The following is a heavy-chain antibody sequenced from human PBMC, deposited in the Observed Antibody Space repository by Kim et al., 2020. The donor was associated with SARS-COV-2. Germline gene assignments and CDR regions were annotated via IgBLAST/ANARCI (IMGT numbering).Heavy chain of an antibody. D-gene: IGHD6-6*01. CDR2: IYYSGST. CDR1: GGSISSYY. J-gene: IGHJ4*02. V-gene: IGHV4-59*01. Sequence: SETLSLTCTVSGGSISSYYWSWIRQPPGKGPEWIGYIYYSGSTNSNPSLKRRVTISVDTSKNKFPLKLSSVTAADTAVYYCARAMRGSSTPTDTDYWGQGTLVTVSS. CDR3: ARAMRGSSTPTDTDY.